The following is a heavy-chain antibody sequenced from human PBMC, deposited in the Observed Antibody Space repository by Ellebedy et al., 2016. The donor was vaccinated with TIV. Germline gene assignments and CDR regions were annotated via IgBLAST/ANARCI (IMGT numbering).Heavy chain of an antibody. CDR3: VRDHNWAFDY. CDR1: GFTFRSYA. V-gene: IGHV3-48*01. Sequence: GESLKISCAASGFTFRSYAMNWVRQAPGKGLEWISHINAETNLIYYADSVKGRITVSRDNAESSLFLQMNDLRAEDTAVYYCVRDHNWAFDYWGQGTLVAVYS. D-gene: IGHD5-24*01. J-gene: IGHJ4*02. CDR2: INAETNLI.